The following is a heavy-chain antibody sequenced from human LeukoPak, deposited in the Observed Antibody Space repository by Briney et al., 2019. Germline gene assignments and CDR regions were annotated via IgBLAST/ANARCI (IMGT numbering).Heavy chain of an antibody. CDR3: AKDKGVSGGFDL. CDR2: ISDDASKK. D-gene: IGHD2-8*01. CDR1: GFTFSSYG. J-gene: IGHJ4*02. Sequence: GGSLRLSCAASGFTFSSYGMHWVRQAPGKGLQCVATISDDASKKYYADSVEGRFTISRDNYKITLYLQINSLRHEAMDVYYCAKDKGVSGGFDLWGQGTLVTVSS. V-gene: IGHV3-30*18.